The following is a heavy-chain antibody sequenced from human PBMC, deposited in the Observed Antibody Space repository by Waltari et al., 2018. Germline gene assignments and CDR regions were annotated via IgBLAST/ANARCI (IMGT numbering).Heavy chain of an antibody. CDR3: ARSYYYDRRANYPSLGAFDS. CDR1: GDTFRQYA. J-gene: IGHJ4*02. V-gene: IGHV1-69*12. Sequence: QVQLDQSGAEVKQPGSPMKVSCKDSGDTFRQYAIIWVRQTAGQGLEWMGGIIPLFGTTNYAQKFQGRATMTADEPTSTAYVERRSLKSEDTAVYFCARSYYYDRRANYPSLGAFDSWGQGTLVTVAS. D-gene: IGHD3-22*01. CDR2: IIPLFGTT.